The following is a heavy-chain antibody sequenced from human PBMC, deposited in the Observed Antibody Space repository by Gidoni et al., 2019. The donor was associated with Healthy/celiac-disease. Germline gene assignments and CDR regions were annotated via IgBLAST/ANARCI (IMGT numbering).Heavy chain of an antibody. D-gene: IGHD3-16*01. V-gene: IGHV3-30*18. Sequence: QVQLVASGGGVVQPGRSLRLSCAASGFPFSSYGMHWVRQAPGKGLEWVAVISYDGSNKYYADSVKGRFTISRDNSKNTLYLQMNSLRAEDTAVYYCAKGAGVGDYFDYWGQGTLVTVSS. CDR1: GFPFSSYG. CDR3: AKGAGVGDYFDY. CDR2: ISYDGSNK. J-gene: IGHJ4*02.